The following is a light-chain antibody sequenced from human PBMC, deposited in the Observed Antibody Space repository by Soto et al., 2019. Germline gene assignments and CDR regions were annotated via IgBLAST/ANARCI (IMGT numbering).Light chain of an antibody. CDR1: QNIITY. CDR3: QHYYRLPPT. CDR2: GAS. J-gene: IGKJ2*01. Sequence: EIVWTQSPGTLSLSPGERATLSCRASQNIITYLAWYQQKPGQAPRLLIYGASTSATGVPDRLSGSGSGADFTLTIDRLEPEDFAVYLCQHYYRLPPTYGQGTKLE. V-gene: IGKV3-20*01.